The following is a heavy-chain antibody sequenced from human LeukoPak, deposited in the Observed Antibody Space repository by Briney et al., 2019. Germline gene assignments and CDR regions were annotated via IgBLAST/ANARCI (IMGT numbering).Heavy chain of an antibody. CDR1: GFTFSSSE. Sequence: PGGSLRLSCAASGFTFSSSEMNWVRQAPGKGLEWVSYISSGGSSMYYADSVKGRFTISRDNAKNSLYLQMNSLRVEDTAVYYCARGITSLRYYYGMDVWGQGTTVTVSS. V-gene: IGHV3-48*03. D-gene: IGHD3-3*01. CDR2: ISSGGSSM. J-gene: IGHJ6*02. CDR3: ARGITSLRYYYGMDV.